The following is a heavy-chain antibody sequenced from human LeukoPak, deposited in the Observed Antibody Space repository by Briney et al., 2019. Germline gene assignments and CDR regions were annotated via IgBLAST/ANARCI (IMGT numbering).Heavy chain of an antibody. CDR2: IYYSGST. CDR3: ARVPSSYYYMDV. CDR1: GGSISSYY. D-gene: IGHD6-6*01. J-gene: IGHJ6*03. V-gene: IGHV4-59*01. Sequence: SETLSLTCTVSGGSISSYYWSWIRQPPGKGLEWIGYIYYSGSTNYNPSLKSRVTISVDTSKNQFSLKLSSVTAADTAVYYCARVPSSYYYMDVWGKGTTVTVSS.